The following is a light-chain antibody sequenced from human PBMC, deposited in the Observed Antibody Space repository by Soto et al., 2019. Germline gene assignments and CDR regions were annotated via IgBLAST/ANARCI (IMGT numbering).Light chain of an antibody. Sequence: ENVLTQSPATLSLSPGERATLSCRASQSVSNYVAWYQQKPGQAPRLLIYDASNRATGIPARFSGSGSGTDFTLTIRGLQPEDVATYYCQKYNGALWAFGQGTKVDIK. CDR3: QKYNGALWA. V-gene: IGKV3-11*01. CDR1: QSVSNY. J-gene: IGKJ1*01. CDR2: DAS.